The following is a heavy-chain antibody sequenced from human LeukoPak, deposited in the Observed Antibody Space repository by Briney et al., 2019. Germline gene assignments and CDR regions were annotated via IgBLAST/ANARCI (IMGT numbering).Heavy chain of an antibody. CDR2: IYTSGST. V-gene: IGHV4-61*02. Sequence: TLSLTCTVSGGSISSGSYYWSWIRHPAGKGLEGIGRIYTSGSTNYNPSLKSRVTISVDTSKNQFSLKLSSVTAADTAVYYCARDDYDSSGYAIWGQGTMVTVSS. D-gene: IGHD3-22*01. CDR1: GGSISSGSYY. CDR3: ARDDYDSSGYAI. J-gene: IGHJ3*02.